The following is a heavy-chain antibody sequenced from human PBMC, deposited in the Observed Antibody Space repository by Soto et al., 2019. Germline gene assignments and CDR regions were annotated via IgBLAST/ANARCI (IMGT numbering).Heavy chain of an antibody. CDR2: INAGNGNT. CDR1: GYTFTSYA. CDR3: ARVGGYSYGYGGGVDY. V-gene: IGHV1-3*01. D-gene: IGHD5-18*01. Sequence: QVQLVQSGAEVKKPGASVKVSCKASGYTFTSYAIHWVRQAPGQRLEWMGWINAGNGNTKYSQKFQGRVTITRDTSASTAYMELSSLRSEDTAVYYCARVGGYSYGYGGGVDYWGQGTLVTVSS. J-gene: IGHJ4*02.